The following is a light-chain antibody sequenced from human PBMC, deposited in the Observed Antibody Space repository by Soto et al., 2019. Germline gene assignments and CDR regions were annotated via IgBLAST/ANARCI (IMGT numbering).Light chain of an antibody. Sequence: DLHMAHSPGSLSPPLGDRDSFTFQASQDISKFLNWYQHKPGQAPSLLIYDASKSHFGVPSRFSGSGSGTDFTFTISSLQPEDNATYYCQQYENRPYTFGPGTKVDIK. V-gene: IGKV1-33*01. CDR2: DAS. J-gene: IGKJ3*01. CDR1: QDISKF. CDR3: QQYENRPYT.